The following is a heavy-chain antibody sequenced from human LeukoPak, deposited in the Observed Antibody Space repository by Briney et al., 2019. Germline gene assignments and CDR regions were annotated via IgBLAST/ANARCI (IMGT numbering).Heavy chain of an antibody. J-gene: IGHJ4*02. V-gene: IGHV4-34*01. CDR2: INHSGST. CDR1: GGSFSGYY. D-gene: IGHD2-15*01. CDR3: ARRTCAGGSCYPEIFDY. Sequence: KPSETLSLTCAVYGGSFSGYYWSWIRQPPGKGLEWIGEINHSGSTNYNPSLKSRVTISVDTSKNQFSLKLSSVTAADTAVYYCARRTCAGGSCYPEIFDYWGQGTLVTVSS.